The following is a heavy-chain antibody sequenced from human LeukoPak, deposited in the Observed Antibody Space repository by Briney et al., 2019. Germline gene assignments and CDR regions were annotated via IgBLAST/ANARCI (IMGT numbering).Heavy chain of an antibody. CDR3: ARGRVSGSYYYYYYMDV. J-gene: IGHJ6*03. V-gene: IGHV4-38-2*02. D-gene: IGHD1-26*01. CDR1: GYSISSGYY. Sequence: SETLSLTCTVSGYSISSGYYWGWIRQPPGKGLEWIGSIYHSGSTYYNPSLKSRVTISVDTAKNQFSLKLSSVTAADTAVYYCARGRVSGSYYYYYYMDVWGKGTTVTVSS. CDR2: IYHSGST.